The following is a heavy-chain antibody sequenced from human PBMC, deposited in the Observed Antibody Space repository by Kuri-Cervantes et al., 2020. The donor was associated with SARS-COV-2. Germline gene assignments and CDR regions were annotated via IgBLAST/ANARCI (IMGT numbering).Heavy chain of an antibody. V-gene: IGHV4-39*01. J-gene: IGHJ6*03. CDR3: GSISCTSSSCYYSYYYMEV. Sequence: ESLKISCTVSGGSISSSTYYWGWIRQSPGKGLEWIGRIHSTGSTYYNPSLKSRVTISVDTSKNQFSLKLGSVTAAVTAVYYCGSISCTSSSCYYSYYYMEVWGKGTMVTVSS. D-gene: IGHD2-2*01. CDR1: GGSISSSTYY. CDR2: IHSTGST.